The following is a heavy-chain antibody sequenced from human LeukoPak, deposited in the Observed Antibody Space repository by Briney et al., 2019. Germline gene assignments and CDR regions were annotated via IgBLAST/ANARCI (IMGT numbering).Heavy chain of an antibody. CDR3: TKPDLRWVGQDV. Sequence: GGSLRLSCAGSGFPFTNDRMSWVRQAPGKGLEWVGRIKTRNEGGTSEYAAPVKGRFTISRDDSKNTVHLQMNSLKTEDTGVYHFTKPDLRWVGQDVWGPGTTVTVSS. D-gene: IGHD3-16*01. CDR2: IKTRNEGGTS. V-gene: IGHV3-15*01. J-gene: IGHJ6*02. CDR1: GFPFTNDR.